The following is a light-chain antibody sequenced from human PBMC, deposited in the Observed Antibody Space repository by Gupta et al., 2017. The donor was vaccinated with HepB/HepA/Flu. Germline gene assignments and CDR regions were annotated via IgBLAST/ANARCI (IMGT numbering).Light chain of an antibody. V-gene: IGKV2-28*01. Sequence: DMVTTQSPLSRPVTPGYLSSISCRSSQSLLYTSVYHYLAWYLQRPGHSPQLLIYLASHRASGVPDRFSGSASGTDFTLEISKVEAEDVGMYYCMQTLEIPLTFGGGTKVEIK. CDR3: MQTLEIPLT. CDR1: QSLLYTSVYHY. CDR2: LAS. J-gene: IGKJ4*01.